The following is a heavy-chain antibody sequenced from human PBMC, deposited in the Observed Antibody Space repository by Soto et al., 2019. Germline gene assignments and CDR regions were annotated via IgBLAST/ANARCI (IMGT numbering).Heavy chain of an antibody. CDR2: IIPIFGTA. Sequence: KVSCKASGGTFSSYAISWVRQAPGQGLEWMGGIIPIFGTANYAQKFQGRVTITADESTSTAYMELSSLRSEDTAVYYCAALFWSGYSAYYYGMDVWGQGTTVTVSS. CDR3: AALFWSGYSAYYYGMDV. CDR1: GGTFSSYA. D-gene: IGHD3-3*01. V-gene: IGHV1-69*01. J-gene: IGHJ6*02.